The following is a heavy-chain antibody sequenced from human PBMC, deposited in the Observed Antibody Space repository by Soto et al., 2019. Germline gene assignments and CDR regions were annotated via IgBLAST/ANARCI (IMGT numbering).Heavy chain of an antibody. Sequence: QITLKESGPPLVKPTQTLTLTCTFSGFSLSTSGVGVGWIRQPPGKALEWLALIYWDDDKRYSPSLKSRLTITKDTSKNQVVLTMTNMDPVDTATYYCAHRMIAAAGRYFDYWGQGTLVTVSS. V-gene: IGHV2-5*02. CDR2: IYWDDDK. CDR3: AHRMIAAAGRYFDY. CDR1: GFSLSTSGVG. J-gene: IGHJ4*02. D-gene: IGHD6-13*01.